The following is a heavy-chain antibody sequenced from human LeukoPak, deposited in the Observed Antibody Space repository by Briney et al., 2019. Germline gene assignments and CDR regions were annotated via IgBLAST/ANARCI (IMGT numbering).Heavy chain of an antibody. J-gene: IGHJ5*02. CDR1: GFTFSSYA. V-gene: IGHV3-23*01. CDR2: IGGSGGST. Sequence: GGSLRLSCAASGFTFSSYAMSWVRQAPGKGLEWVSAIGGSGGSTYYADSVKGRFTISRDNSKNTLYLQMNSLRAEDTAVYYCAKGGVRFSEWSPSPWFDPWGQGTLVTVSS. CDR3: AKGGVRFSEWSPSPWFDP. D-gene: IGHD3-3*01.